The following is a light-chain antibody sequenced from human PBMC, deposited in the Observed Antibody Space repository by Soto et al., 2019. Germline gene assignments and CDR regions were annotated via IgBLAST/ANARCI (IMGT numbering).Light chain of an antibody. CDR2: DVS. V-gene: IGLV2-8*01. CDR1: SSDVGAYNY. CDR3: SSYAGSNIYVV. J-gene: IGLJ2*01. Sequence: QSALTQPPSASGSPGQSVTISCTGTSSDVGAYNYVSWYQQHPGKAPKLMIYDVSKRPSGVPDRVSGSKSGNTASLTVSGLQAEDEADYYCSSYAGSNIYVVFGGGTKLTVL.